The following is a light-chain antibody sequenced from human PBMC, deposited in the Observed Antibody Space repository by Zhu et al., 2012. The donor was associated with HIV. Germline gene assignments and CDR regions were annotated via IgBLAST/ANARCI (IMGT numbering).Light chain of an antibody. CDR1: ENVISSY. Sequence: EIVLTQSPGTLSLSPGERATLSCRSSENVISSYLAWYQQKPGQPPRLLIYGASRRATGIPDRFSGGASGTEFTLTISSLEPEDFAVYYCQQYSGSSWTFGHGTKGGDQT. CDR3: QQYSGSSWT. J-gene: IGKJ1*01. V-gene: IGKV3-20*01. CDR2: GAS.